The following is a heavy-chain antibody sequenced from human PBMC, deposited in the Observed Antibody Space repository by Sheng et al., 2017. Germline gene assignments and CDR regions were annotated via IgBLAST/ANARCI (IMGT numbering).Heavy chain of an antibody. D-gene: IGHD5-12*01. CDR3: ASAGYSDYDFSE. Sequence: QVQLVESGGGVVQPGRSLRLSCAASGFTFTNYHMHWVRQAPGKGLEWVALISNDGNNKYYADSVKGRFTISRDNSKNTLYLQMNSLKTEDTAFYYCASAGYSDYDFSEWGYGALVTVSS. J-gene: IGHJ3*01. V-gene: IGHV3-30*04. CDR1: GFTFTNYH. CDR2: ISNDGNNK.